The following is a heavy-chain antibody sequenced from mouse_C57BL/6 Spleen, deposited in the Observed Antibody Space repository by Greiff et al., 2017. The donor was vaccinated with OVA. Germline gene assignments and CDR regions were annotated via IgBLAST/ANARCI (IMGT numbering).Heavy chain of an antibody. CDR1: GYTFTSYW. CDR3: ARGNYGSSYVENAMYY. V-gene: IGHV1-52*01. Sequence: QVQLQQPGAELVRPGSSVKLSCKASGYTFTSYWMHWVKQRPIQGLEWIGNIDPSDSETHYNQKFKDKATLTVDKSSSTAYMQLSSLTSEDSAVYYCARGNYGSSYVENAMYYWGQGTSVTVSS. CDR2: IDPSDSET. D-gene: IGHD1-1*01. J-gene: IGHJ4*01.